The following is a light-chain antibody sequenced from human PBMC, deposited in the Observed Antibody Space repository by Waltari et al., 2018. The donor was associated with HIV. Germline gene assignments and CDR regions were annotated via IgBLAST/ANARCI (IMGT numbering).Light chain of an antibody. CDR2: KAS. CDR1: QNINSW. V-gene: IGKV1-5*03. Sequence: DIQMTQSPFTLSASVGHRVPITCRASQNINSWLAWYQQKPGKAPKLLIYKASILESGVPSRFSGYKSGTEFTLTISSLHPDDFATYYCQHYQTYPWTFGQGTKVEIK. J-gene: IGKJ1*01. CDR3: QHYQTYPWT.